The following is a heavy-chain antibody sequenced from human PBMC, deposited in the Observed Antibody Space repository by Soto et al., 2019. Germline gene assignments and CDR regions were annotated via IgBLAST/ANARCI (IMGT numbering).Heavy chain of an antibody. CDR3: ARSFPQYYYDSSGYLFDY. CDR1: GGSISSYY. Sequence: NPSETLSLTCTVSGGSISSYYWSWIRQPPGKGLEWIGYIYYSGSTYYNPSLKSRVTISVDTSKNQFSLKLSSVTAADTAVYYCARSFPQYYYDSSGYLFDYWGQGTLVTVSS. CDR2: IYYSGST. J-gene: IGHJ4*02. D-gene: IGHD3-22*01. V-gene: IGHV4-59*04.